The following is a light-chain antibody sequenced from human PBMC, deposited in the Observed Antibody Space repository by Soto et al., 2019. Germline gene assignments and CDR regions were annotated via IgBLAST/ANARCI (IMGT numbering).Light chain of an antibody. Sequence: QSVLTQPASVSGSPGQSITISCTGTSSDVGNFDLVSWYQQHPSKAPKFLIYEVDKWPAGVSHRFSGSKSGNTASLTISGLQAEDEADYYCSSYAGSSTVVFGGGTKLTVL. J-gene: IGLJ2*01. CDR2: EVD. V-gene: IGLV2-23*02. CDR3: SSYAGSSTVV. CDR1: SSDVGNFDL.